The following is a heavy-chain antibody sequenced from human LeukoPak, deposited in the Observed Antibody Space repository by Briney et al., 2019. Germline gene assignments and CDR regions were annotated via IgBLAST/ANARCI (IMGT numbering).Heavy chain of an antibody. V-gene: IGHV3-23*01. D-gene: IGHD2-15*01. CDR2: ISNNGGYT. CDR1: GFTFSSYA. J-gene: IGHJ4*02. CDR3: AKQLGYCSDGSCYFPY. Sequence: QPGGSLRLSCAASGFTFSSYAMSWVRQAPGKGLEWVSAISNNGGYTYYADSVQGRFTISRDNSKSTLCLQMSSLRAEDTAVYYCAKQLGYCSDGSCYFPYWGQGTLVTVSS.